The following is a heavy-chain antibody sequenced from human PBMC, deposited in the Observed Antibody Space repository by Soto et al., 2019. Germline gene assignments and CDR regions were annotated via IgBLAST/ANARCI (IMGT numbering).Heavy chain of an antibody. Sequence: GGSLRLSCAASGFTFSAYGMHWVRQAPGKGLEWVAFISFDGGDKYYVGSVRGRFTISRDNSQNTVSLQMNSLRVEDTAVYFCAKPTTGWPEEGVDNWGQGTLVTVYS. J-gene: IGHJ4*02. CDR1: GFTFSAYG. V-gene: IGHV3-30*18. CDR3: AKPTTGWPEEGVDN. D-gene: IGHD1-1*01. CDR2: ISFDGGDK.